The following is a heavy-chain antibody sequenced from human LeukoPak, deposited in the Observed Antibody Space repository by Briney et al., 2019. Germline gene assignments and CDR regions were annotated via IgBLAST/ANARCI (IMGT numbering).Heavy chain of an antibody. CDR2: ISDDGRHK. CDR3: ARVYLERLTAVYFAH. D-gene: IGHD2-8*01. V-gene: IGHV3-30*04. J-gene: IGHJ4*02. Sequence: GGSLRLSCAASGFTFSSYAMNWVRQTPGKGLEWVAVISDDGRHKYYADSVKGRFTISRDNSKSTLYLQMNSLRADDSAAYFCARVYLERLTAVYFAHWGQGTHLTVPP. CDR1: GFTFSSYA.